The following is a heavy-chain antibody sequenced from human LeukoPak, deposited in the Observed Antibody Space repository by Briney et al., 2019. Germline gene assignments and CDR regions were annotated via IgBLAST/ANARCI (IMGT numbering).Heavy chain of an antibody. D-gene: IGHD2-15*01. V-gene: IGHV4-38-2*02. CDR1: GYSISSGYY. Sequence: PSETLSLTCTVSGYSISSGYYWGWIRQPPGKGLEWIGSIYHSGSTYYNPSLKSRVTISVDTSKNQFSLKLSSVTAADTAVYYCARDRPLYCSGGSCSEDYWGQGTLVTVSS. CDR2: IYHSGST. CDR3: ARDRPLYCSGGSCSEDY. J-gene: IGHJ4*02.